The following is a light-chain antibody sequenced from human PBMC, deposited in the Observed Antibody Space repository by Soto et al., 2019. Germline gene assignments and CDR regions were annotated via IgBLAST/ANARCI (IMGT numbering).Light chain of an antibody. Sequence: EVVVTQSPATLSAPPGERVTLSCRANQSVRSNRVWFQQKPGQAPRLLIYGASTRASGGPDRFSGSRSGTEFSLAVSSLQSEDFTLDAPVEYSSWPLLTFGGGTKVELK. CDR2: GAS. J-gene: IGKJ4*01. CDR3: VEYSSWPLLT. CDR1: QSVRSN. V-gene: IGKV3-15*01.